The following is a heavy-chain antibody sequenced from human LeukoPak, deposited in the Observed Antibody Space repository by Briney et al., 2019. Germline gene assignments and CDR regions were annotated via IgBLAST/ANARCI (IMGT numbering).Heavy chain of an antibody. V-gene: IGHV3-73*01. Sequence: PGGSLRLSCAASGFTFTGSAMHWVRQASGKGLEWVGRIRSKPHSYATAYAASVKGRFTISRDDSKNTAYLQMNSLNTEDTAVYYCTRHGGRDFYDSTEDAFDIWGQGTMVTVSS. CDR1: GFTFTGSA. CDR2: IRSKPHSYAT. J-gene: IGHJ3*02. CDR3: TRHGGRDFYDSTEDAFDI. D-gene: IGHD3-22*01.